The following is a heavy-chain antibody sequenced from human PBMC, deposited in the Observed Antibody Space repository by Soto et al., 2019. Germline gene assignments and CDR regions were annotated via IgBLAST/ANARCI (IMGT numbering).Heavy chain of an antibody. V-gene: IGHV4-39*01. CDR1: GGSISSSSYY. CDR2: IYYSGST. Sequence: SKTLSLTCTVSGGSISSSSYYWGWIRQPPGKGLEWIGSIYYSGSTYYNPSLKSRVTISVDTSKNQFSLKLSSVTAADTAVYYCARHVRDYYFDYWGQGTLVTVSS. J-gene: IGHJ4*02. CDR3: ARHVRDYYFDY.